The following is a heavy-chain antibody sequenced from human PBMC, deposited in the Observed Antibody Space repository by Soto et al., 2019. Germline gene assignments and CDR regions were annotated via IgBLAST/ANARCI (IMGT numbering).Heavy chain of an antibody. D-gene: IGHD5-12*01. CDR3: ARNTGQYSGYDYFITNWFDP. V-gene: IGHV4-31*03. Sequence: SETLSLTCTVSGGSISSGGYYWSWIRQHPGKGLEWIGYIYYSGSTYYNPSLKSRVTISVDTSKNQFSLKLSSVTAADTAVYYCARNTGQYSGYDYFITNWFDPWGQGTLVTVSS. CDR2: IYYSGST. J-gene: IGHJ5*02. CDR1: GGSISSGGYY.